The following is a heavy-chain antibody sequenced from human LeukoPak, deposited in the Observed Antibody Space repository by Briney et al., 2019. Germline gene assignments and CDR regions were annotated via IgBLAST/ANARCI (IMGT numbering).Heavy chain of an antibody. D-gene: IGHD5-18*01. J-gene: IGHJ4*02. V-gene: IGHV4-59*01. Sequence: SETLSLTCTVSGGSISSYYWSWIRQPPGKGLEWIGYIYYSGSTNYNPSLKSRATISVDTSKNQFSLKLSSVTAADTAVYYCARLYSYGYVDYWGQGTLVTVSS. CDR2: IYYSGST. CDR3: ARLYSYGYVDY. CDR1: GGSISSYY.